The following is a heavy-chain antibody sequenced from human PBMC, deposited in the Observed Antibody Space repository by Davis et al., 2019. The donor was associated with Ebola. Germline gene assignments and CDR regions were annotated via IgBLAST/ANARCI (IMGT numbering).Heavy chain of an antibody. CDR3: ASSDRLGY. CDR1: GFTFRSYG. J-gene: IGHJ4*02. D-gene: IGHD1-26*01. CDR2: ISPDGNNQ. V-gene: IGHV3-30*03. Sequence: GGSLRLSCAGFGFTFRSYGIQWVRQTPGKGLEWVAVISPDGNNQHYADSVKGRFTVSRDNSKNTLYLQMNSLRAEDTAVYYCASSDRLGYWGQGTLVTVSS.